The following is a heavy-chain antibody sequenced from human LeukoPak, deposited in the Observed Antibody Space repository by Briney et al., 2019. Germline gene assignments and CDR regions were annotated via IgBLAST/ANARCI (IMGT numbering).Heavy chain of an antibody. CDR3: ARRGGLLSFDY. CDR1: GGSISSYY. Sequence: SETLSLTCTVSGGSISSYYWSWIRQPPGKGLEWIGSIYYSGSTYYNPSLKSRVTISVDTSKNQFSLKLASVTAADTAVYYCARRGGLLSFDYWGQGTLVTVSS. J-gene: IGHJ4*02. CDR2: IYYSGST. D-gene: IGHD2-15*01. V-gene: IGHV4-39*01.